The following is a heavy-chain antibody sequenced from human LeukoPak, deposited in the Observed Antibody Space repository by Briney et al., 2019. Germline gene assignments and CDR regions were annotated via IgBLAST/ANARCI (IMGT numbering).Heavy chain of an antibody. CDR3: ARVRRTVARYYFDY. Sequence: ASVKVSCKASGYTFTGYYMHWVRQAPGQGLEWMGWINPNSGGTNYAQKFQGRVTMTRDTSISTAYMELSRLRSDDTAVYYCARVRRTVARYYFDYWGQGTLVTVSS. CDR2: INPNSGGT. D-gene: IGHD4-23*01. CDR1: GYTFTGYY. V-gene: IGHV1-2*02. J-gene: IGHJ4*02.